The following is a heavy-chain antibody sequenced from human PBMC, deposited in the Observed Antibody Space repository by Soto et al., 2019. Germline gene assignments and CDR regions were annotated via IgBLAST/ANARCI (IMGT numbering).Heavy chain of an antibody. Sequence: PSETLSLTCTVSGGSINSYWWSWIRQPAGKGLEWIGRVYSSGTTDYNPSLNSRATMSVETSKNQFSLKLSSVTAADTAGYYCARDIASYAYGEGYWGQGIQVTV. CDR3: ARDIASYAYGEGY. V-gene: IGHV4-4*07. D-gene: IGHD2-21*01. CDR2: VYSSGTT. CDR1: GGSINSYW. J-gene: IGHJ4*02.